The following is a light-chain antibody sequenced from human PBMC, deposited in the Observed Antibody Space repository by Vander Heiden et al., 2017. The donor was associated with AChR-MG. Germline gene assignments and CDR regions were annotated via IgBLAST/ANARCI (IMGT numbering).Light chain of an antibody. CDR1: QGISSY. CDR2: DAS. CDR3: QQNDSTPRT. V-gene: IGKV1-39*01. J-gene: IGKJ1*01. Sequence: DIRMPLPPSSLSASVGDRVTITCRASQGISSYLNWYQQKPGKAPKLLIYDASSLESGVPSRFSGSGSGTDFTLTISSLQPEDFATYYCQQNDSTPRTFGQGTKVEIK.